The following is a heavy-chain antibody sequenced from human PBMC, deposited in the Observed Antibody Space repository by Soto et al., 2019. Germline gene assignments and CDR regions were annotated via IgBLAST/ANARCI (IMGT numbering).Heavy chain of an antibody. CDR3: ARCPGTSCYGDYDY. Sequence: GGSLRLSCAASGFTFSSYAMSWVRQAPGKGLEWVSAISGSGGSTYYADSVKGRFTISRDNSKNTLYLQMNSLRAEDTAVYYCARCPGTSCYGDYDYWGQGTLVTVSS. D-gene: IGHD2-2*01. V-gene: IGHV3-23*01. J-gene: IGHJ4*02. CDR2: ISGSGGST. CDR1: GFTFSSYA.